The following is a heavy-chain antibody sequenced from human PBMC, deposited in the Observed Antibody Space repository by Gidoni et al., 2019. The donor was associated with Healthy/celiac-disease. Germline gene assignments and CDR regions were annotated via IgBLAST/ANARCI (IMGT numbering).Heavy chain of an antibody. Sequence: EVQLVESGGGLVQPGVSLRLSCAASGFPVSSNYRSGVRQAPGKGLEWVSVIYSGCSTYYADSVKVRFTISRDNSKNTLYLQMNSLRADDTAVYYCARDPSTQPTDYWGQGTLVTVSS. D-gene: IGHD2-2*01. J-gene: IGHJ4*02. CDR2: IYSGCST. CDR3: ARDPSTQPTDY. V-gene: IGHV3-66*02. CDR1: GFPVSSNY.